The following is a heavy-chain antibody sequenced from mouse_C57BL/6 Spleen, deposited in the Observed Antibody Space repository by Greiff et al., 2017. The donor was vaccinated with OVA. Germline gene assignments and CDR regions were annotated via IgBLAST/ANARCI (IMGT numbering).Heavy chain of an antibody. Sequence: EVKLVESGPGLVKPSQSLSLTCSVTGYSITSGYYWNWIRQFPGNKLEWMGYISYDGSNNYNPSLKNRISITRDTSKNQFFLKLNSVTTEDTATYYCARGAVGDFDNWGQGTTLTVSS. CDR3: ARGAVGDFDN. J-gene: IGHJ2*01. D-gene: IGHD1-1*01. V-gene: IGHV3-6*01. CDR1: GYSITSGYY. CDR2: ISYDGSN.